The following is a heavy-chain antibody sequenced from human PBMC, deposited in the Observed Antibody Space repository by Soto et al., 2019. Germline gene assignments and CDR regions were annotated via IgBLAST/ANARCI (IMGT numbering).Heavy chain of an antibody. CDR2: IHHSGSS. CDR3: ARAPLIKSAGVKSFLDF. J-gene: IGHJ4*02. CDR1: GGCFSDHY. D-gene: IGHD3-16*01. Sequence: PSVTLSLTCAVNGGCFSDHYCPWIRQPPGKGMEWIGEIHHSGSSHYYPSFKSRATISLDSSKNQFSLDLRSVTAADTAVYYCARAPLIKSAGVKSFLDFWGQRTLVTVSS. V-gene: IGHV4-34*01.